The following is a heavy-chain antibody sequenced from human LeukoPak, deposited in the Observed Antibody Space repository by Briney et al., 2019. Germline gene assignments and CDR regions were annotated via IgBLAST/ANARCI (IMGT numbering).Heavy chain of an antibody. CDR1: GFTFSSYG. CDR2: ISYDGSNK. J-gene: IGHJ4*02. CDR3: AKVGSSSSWYPGPLDY. D-gene: IGHD6-13*01. V-gene: IGHV3-30*18. Sequence: GGSLRLSCAASGFTFSSYGMHWVRQAPGKGLEWVAVISYDGSNKYYADSVKGRFTISRDNSKNTLYLQMNSLRAEDTAVYYCAKVGSSSSWYPGPLDYWGQGTLVTVSS.